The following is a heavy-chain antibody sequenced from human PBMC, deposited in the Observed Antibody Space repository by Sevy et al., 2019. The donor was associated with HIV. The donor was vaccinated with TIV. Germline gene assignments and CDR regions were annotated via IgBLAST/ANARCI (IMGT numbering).Heavy chain of an antibody. Sequence: LGGSLRLSCAASGFTFSDYYMSWIRQAPGKGLEWVSYISSSGSTIYYGDSVKGRFTISRDNAKNSLYRQMNSLRAEDTAVYYCARRTILRGLIDYWGQGTLVTVSS. CDR1: GFTFSDYY. V-gene: IGHV3-11*01. J-gene: IGHJ4*02. D-gene: IGHD3-10*01. CDR3: ARRTILRGLIDY. CDR2: ISSSGSTI.